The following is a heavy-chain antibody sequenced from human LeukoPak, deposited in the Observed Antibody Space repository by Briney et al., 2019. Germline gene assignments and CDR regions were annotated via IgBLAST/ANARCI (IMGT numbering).Heavy chain of an antibody. CDR2: IYSGERT. Sequence: PGGSLRLSCAASGFTFSSYWIHWVRQAPGKGLAWVSIIYSGERTYYADSVKGRFTISRDNSKNTLYLHMNSLRAEDTGMYYCARDNSGSIDYWGQGTLVTVSS. V-gene: IGHV3-53*01. CDR3: ARDNSGSIDY. CDR1: GFTFSSYW. J-gene: IGHJ4*02. D-gene: IGHD1-1*01.